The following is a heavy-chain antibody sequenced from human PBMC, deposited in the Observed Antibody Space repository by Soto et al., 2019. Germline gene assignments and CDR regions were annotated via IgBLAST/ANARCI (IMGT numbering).Heavy chain of an antibody. D-gene: IGHD6-19*01. CDR3: AAAAIPVAGRHPDF. CDR2: INPNNGVT. V-gene: IGHV1-2*02. CDR1: GYMFTGFY. J-gene: IGHJ4*02. Sequence: QVQLVQSGAEVKRPRASVKVSCKASGYMFTGFYLHWVRQAPGQGLEWMGWINPNNGVTTYAKNFQGRVTMTRDSSISTAYMELSSLRPDDTAVYFCAAAAIPVAGRHPDFWGQGTVVTVS.